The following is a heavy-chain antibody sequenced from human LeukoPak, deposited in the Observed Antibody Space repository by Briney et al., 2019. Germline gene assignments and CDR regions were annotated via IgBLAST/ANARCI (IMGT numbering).Heavy chain of an antibody. CDR2: FGVGGDDT. V-gene: IGHV3-23*01. D-gene: IGHD5-12*01. CDR1: GFTFNNYG. J-gene: IGHJ4*02. CDR3: ASGFVDFDY. Sequence: GGSLRLSCAVSGFTFNNYGMNWVRQAAGKGLEWVSGFGVGGDDTHYADSVRGRFSISRDNSRTTMYLQMNSLRADDTALYFCASGFVDFDYWGQGTLVTVSS.